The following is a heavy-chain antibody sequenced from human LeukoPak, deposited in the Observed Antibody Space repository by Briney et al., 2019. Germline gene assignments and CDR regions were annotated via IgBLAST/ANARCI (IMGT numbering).Heavy chain of an antibody. V-gene: IGHV4-34*01. D-gene: IGHD3-10*01. Sequence: PSETLSLTCAVYGGSFSGYYWSWIRQPPGKGLEWIGKINHSGSTNYNPSLKSRVTISVDTSKNQFSLKLSSVTAADTAVYYCARGTRFAVTVRGGYDYWGQGTLVTVSS. CDR1: GGSFSGYY. CDR3: ARGTRFAVTVRGGYDY. J-gene: IGHJ4*02. CDR2: INHSGST.